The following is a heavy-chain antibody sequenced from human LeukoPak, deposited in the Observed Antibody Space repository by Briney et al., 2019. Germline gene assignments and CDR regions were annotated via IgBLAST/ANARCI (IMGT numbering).Heavy chain of an antibody. D-gene: IGHD2-2*02. CDR2: ISSNGGST. CDR1: GLTFSSYA. CDR3: ARGRCSSTSCYTPPDY. Sequence: PGGSLRLSCAASGLTFSSYAMHWVRQAPGKGLEYVSAISSNGGSTYYANSVKGRFTISRDNSKNTLYLQMGSLRAEDMAVYYCARGRCSSTSCYTPPDYWGQGTLVTVSS. V-gene: IGHV3-64*01. J-gene: IGHJ4*02.